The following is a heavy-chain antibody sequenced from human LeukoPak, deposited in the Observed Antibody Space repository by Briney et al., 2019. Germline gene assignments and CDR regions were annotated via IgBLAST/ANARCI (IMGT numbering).Heavy chain of an antibody. CDR3: ARGRYGPPLLAY. CDR2: ITWNSGGI. Sequence: PGGSLRLSCAASGFTFDDYAMHWVRQAPWKGLEWVSGITWNSGGIDYVHSVKGRFTISRDNAKNSMTLALKSLRPEATALYHCARGRYGPPLLAYWGQGTLVTVSS. D-gene: IGHD3-16*02. CDR1: GFTFDDYA. V-gene: IGHV3-9*01. J-gene: IGHJ4*02.